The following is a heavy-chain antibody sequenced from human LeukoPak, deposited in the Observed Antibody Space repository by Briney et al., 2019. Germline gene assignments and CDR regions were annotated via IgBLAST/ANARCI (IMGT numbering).Heavy chain of an antibody. V-gene: IGHV4-34*01. CDR2: INHSGST. Sequence: PSETLSLTCAVYGGSFSGYYWSWIRQPPGKGLEWIGEINHSGSTNYNPSLKSRVTISVDTSKNQFSLKLSSVTAADTAVYYCARAAAGDSSGYYLKFDYWGQGTLVTVSS. J-gene: IGHJ4*02. D-gene: IGHD3-22*01. CDR3: ARAAAGDSSGYYLKFDY. CDR1: GGSFSGYY.